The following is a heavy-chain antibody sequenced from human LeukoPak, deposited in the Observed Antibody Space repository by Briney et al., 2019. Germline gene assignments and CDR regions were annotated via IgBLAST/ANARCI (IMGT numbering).Heavy chain of an antibody. J-gene: IGHJ4*02. Sequence: PSETLSLTCAVYGGSFSGYYWSWIRQPPGKGLEWIGEINHSGSTNYNPSLKSRVTISVDTSKNQFSLKLSSVTAADTAVYYCARLKGHYFDYWGQGTLVTVSS. CDR3: ARLKGHYFDY. CDR1: GGSFSGYY. CDR2: INHSGST. V-gene: IGHV4-34*01.